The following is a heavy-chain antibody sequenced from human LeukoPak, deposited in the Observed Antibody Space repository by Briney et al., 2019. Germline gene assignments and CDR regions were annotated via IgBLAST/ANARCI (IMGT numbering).Heavy chain of an antibody. D-gene: IGHD6-19*01. V-gene: IGHV1-2*02. CDR3: ARDLAGDGYFDY. J-gene: IGHJ4*02. Sequence: ASVKVSCKASGYTFTGYYMHWVRQAPGQGLEWMGWINPNSGGTNYAQKFQGRVTMTRDTSISTAYMELSRLRSDDTAVYYCARDLAGDGYFDYWGQGTLVTVSS. CDR2: INPNSGGT. CDR1: GYTFTGYY.